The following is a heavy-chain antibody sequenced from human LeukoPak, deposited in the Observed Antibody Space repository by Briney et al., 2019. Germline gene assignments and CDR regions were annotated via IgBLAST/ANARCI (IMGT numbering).Heavy chain of an antibody. V-gene: IGHV3-30*02. Sequence: GGSLRLSCAASGFTFSSYGMHWVRQAPGKGLEWVAFIRYDGSNKYYADSVKGRFTISRDNSKNTLYLQMNSLRAGDTAVYYCARAGALSGSLDYWGQGTLVTVSS. CDR2: IRYDGSNK. CDR1: GFTFSSYG. D-gene: IGHD1-26*01. CDR3: ARAGALSGSLDY. J-gene: IGHJ4*02.